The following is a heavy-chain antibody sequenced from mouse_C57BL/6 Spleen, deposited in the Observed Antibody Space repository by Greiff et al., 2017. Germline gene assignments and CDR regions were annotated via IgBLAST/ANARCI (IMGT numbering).Heavy chain of an antibody. D-gene: IGHD2-5*01. CDR1: GYTFTSYW. J-gene: IGHJ3*01. CDR2: IYPSDSET. CDR3: ARSPYSNSVAN. Sequence: VQLQQPGAELVRPGSSVKLSCKASGYTFTSYWMDWVKQRPGQGLEWIGNIYPSDSETHYNQKFKDKATLTVDKSSSTAYMQLSSLTSEDSAVYYCARSPYSNSVANWGQGTLVSVCA. V-gene: IGHV1-61*01.